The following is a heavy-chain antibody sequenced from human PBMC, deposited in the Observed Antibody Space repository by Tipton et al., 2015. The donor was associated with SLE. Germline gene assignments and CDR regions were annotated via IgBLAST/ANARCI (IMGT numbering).Heavy chain of an antibody. J-gene: IGHJ3*01. CDR1: GGAFNAYD. CDR2: INSFGST. Sequence: TLSLTCDFSGGAFNAYDYHWIRQPPGKGLGWIGKINSFGSTNYSPSLKSRVTMSVDTSKNQFSLRLTSVTAADTAVYYCAKSPDAFDVWGQGTMVTVSS. V-gene: IGHV4-34*01. CDR3: AKSPDAFDV.